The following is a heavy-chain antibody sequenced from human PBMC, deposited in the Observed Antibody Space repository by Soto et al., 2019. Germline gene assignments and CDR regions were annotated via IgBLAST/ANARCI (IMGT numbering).Heavy chain of an antibody. D-gene: IGHD4-17*01. Sequence: ETLSLTCTVSGGSISSYYWSWIRQPPGKGLEWIGYIYYSGSTNYNPSLKSRVTISVDTSKNQFSLKLSSVTAADTAVYYCARDGDYGDYYFDYWGQGTLVTVSS. J-gene: IGHJ4*02. CDR3: ARDGDYGDYYFDY. V-gene: IGHV4-59*01. CDR2: IYYSGST. CDR1: GGSISSYY.